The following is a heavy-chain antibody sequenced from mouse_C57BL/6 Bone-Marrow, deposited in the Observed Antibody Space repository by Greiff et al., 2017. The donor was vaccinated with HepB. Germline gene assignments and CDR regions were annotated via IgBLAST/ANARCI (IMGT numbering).Heavy chain of an antibody. J-gene: IGHJ3*01. D-gene: IGHD2-1*01. Sequence: QVQLQQSGAELARPGASVKLSCKASGYTFTSYGISWVKQRTGQGLEWIGEIYPRSGNTYYNEKFKGKATLTSDTSSSTAYMQLSSLTSEDSAIYFCARGGYYGNSAWFAYWGQGTLVTVSA. V-gene: IGHV1-81*01. CDR3: ARGGYYGNSAWFAY. CDR2: IYPRSGNT. CDR1: GYTFTSYG.